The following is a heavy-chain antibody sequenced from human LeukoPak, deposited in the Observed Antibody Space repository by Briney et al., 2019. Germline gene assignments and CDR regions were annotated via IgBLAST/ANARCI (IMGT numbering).Heavy chain of an antibody. Sequence: PSETLSLTCTVSGGSISSYYWGWIRQPPGKGLEWIGYIYYSGSTNYNPSLKSRVTISVDTSKNQFSLKLSSVTAADTAVYYCARHASGDSSSWYDVGFDPWGQGTLVTVSS. CDR3: ARHASGDSSSWYDVGFDP. CDR2: IYYSGST. D-gene: IGHD6-13*01. V-gene: IGHV4-59*08. J-gene: IGHJ5*02. CDR1: GGSISSYY.